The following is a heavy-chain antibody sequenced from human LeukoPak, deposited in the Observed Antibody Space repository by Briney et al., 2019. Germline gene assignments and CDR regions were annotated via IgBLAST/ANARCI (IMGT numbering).Heavy chain of an antibody. V-gene: IGHV3-11*06. Sequence: GGSLRLSCAASRFSFSDYYMSWIRQAPGKGLEWVSYISSRTSGTNYVDSVKGRFTISRDNAKNSLYLQMNSLRAEDTAVYYCTRVGSSGSVDYWGQGTLVTVSS. D-gene: IGHD1-1*01. CDR2: ISSRTSGT. CDR1: RFSFSDYY. J-gene: IGHJ4*02. CDR3: TRVGSSGSVDY.